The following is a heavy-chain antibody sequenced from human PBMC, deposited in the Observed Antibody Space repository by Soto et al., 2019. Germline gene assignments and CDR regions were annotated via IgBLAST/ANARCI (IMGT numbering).Heavy chain of an antibody. J-gene: IGHJ4*02. CDR3: ARAGYATSWVGKLHTGVHGVEIDF. CDR2: SSPYYSKT. V-gene: IGHV1-18*01. Sequence: QLKLVQSGAEVKKTGASVKVSCKASGYTFISYGIAWVRQAPGQGLERVGWSSPYYSKTDYAQKIRDIVSITTDRSMNTASLDVRGLISDDTAIYYCARAGYATSWVGKLHTGVHGVEIDFWGQGTLVTVSS. D-gene: IGHD6-13*01. CDR1: GYTFISYG.